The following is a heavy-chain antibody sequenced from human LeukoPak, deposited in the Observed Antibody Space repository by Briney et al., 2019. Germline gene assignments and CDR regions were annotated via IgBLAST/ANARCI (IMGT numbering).Heavy chain of an antibody. J-gene: IGHJ5*02. V-gene: IGHV6-1*01. Sequence: SQTLSLTCVLSADSVSSSASWNWIRQSPSRGLEWLGRTYYRSKWSSEYATSVKSRITINADTSRNLFSLQLDSVIPEDTAVYYCARDAYSSIACSRFDPWGQGMLVTVSS. CDR2: TYYRSKWSS. CDR3: ARDAYSSIACSRFDP. CDR1: ADSVSSSAS. D-gene: IGHD5-18*01.